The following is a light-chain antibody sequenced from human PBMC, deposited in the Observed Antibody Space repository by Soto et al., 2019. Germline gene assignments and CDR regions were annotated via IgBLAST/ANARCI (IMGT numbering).Light chain of an antibody. CDR2: EVT. CDR1: SSDIGGYNY. V-gene: IGLV2-8*01. CDR3: ASYAGNNVV. Sequence: QSALTQHPSTYGSPGQSVAISCTGTSSDIGGYNYVSWYQQHSGKAPKLIIYEVTRRPSGVPDRFSGSMSGSTASLTVSGLHAEDEADYFCASYAGNNVVFGGGTKLTVL. J-gene: IGLJ2*01.